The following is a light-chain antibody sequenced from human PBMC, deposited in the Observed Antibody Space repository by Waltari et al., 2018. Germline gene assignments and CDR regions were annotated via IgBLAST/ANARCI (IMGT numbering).Light chain of an antibody. CDR2: HDN. V-gene: IGLV1-44*01. Sequence: QSVLTQPPSVSGTPGQRVTISCSGSNSNIGGNFVNWYKQLPGKAPRLLIYHDNQGPSGVPDRFSASKSGTSAALAITGLQSEDEADYYCAVWDDSLGGVFGGGTKLTVL. CDR3: AVWDDSLGGV. CDR1: NSNIGGNF. J-gene: IGLJ3*02.